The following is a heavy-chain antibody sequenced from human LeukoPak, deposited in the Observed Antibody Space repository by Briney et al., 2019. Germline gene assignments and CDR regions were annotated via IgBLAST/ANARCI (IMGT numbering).Heavy chain of an antibody. Sequence: PGGSLRLSCAAYGLTFSGAWMRWVPRATGKGLERVANRNEGGSESSYADSGNSRVTTSTDNAKNSPYLQMNSLRAEDTPVYNCARLWRGHYYDFWGQGTLVTVSS. CDR1: GLTFSGAW. V-gene: IGHV3-7*01. CDR3: ARLWRGHYYDF. D-gene: IGHD2-21*01. CDR2: RNEGGSES. J-gene: IGHJ4*02.